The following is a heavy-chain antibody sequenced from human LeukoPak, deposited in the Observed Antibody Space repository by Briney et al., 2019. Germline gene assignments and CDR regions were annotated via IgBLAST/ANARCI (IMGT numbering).Heavy chain of an antibody. J-gene: IGHJ4*02. CDR2: INSDGSST. CDR3: ARSPVRTAMKSLDY. D-gene: IGHD5-18*01. Sequence: GGSLRLSCAASGFTFSSYWMHWVRQAPGKGLVWVSRINSDGSSTSYADSVKGRFTISRDNAKNTLHLQMNSLRAEDTAVYYCARSPVRTAMKSLDYWGQGTLVIVSS. CDR1: GFTFSSYW. V-gene: IGHV3-74*01.